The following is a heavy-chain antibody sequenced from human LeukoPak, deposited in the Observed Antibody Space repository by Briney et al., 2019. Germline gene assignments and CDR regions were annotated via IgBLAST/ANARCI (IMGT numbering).Heavy chain of an antibody. D-gene: IGHD3-22*01. Sequence: SQTLSLTCAISGDSVSSNTATWNWIRQSPSRGLEWLGRTNYRSKWYSDYAVSVKSRITINPDTSKNQLSLQLNSVTPEDTAVYYCARENYYESSGCSWGQGTLVTVSS. CDR2: TNYRSKWYS. V-gene: IGHV6-1*01. J-gene: IGHJ5*02. CDR3: ARENYYESSGCS. CDR1: GDSVSSNTAT.